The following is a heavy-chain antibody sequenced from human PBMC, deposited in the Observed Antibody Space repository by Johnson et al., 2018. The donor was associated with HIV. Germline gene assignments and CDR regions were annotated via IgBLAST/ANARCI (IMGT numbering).Heavy chain of an antibody. V-gene: IGHV3-72*01. CDR1: GFTFSGSA. CDR3: ARGDCSSTSCPRNAFDI. J-gene: IGHJ3*02. D-gene: IGHD2-2*01. CDR2: IRSKANSYTT. Sequence: EVQLVESGGGVVQPGRSLRLSCAASGFTFSGSAMHWVRQASGKGLEWVGRIRSKANSYTTEYAASVKGRFTISRDDSKNSLYLQMNSLKTEDTAVYYCARGDCSSTSCPRNAFDIWGQGTMVTVSS.